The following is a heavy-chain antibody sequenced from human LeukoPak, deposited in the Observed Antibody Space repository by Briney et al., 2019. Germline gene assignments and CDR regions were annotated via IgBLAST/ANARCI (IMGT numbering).Heavy chain of an antibody. CDR3: ARVLVPGVLGAFDI. CDR1: GGSISTYC. Sequence: SETLSLTCSVSGGSISTYCWSWIRQPAGKGLEWIGRISSTGSTNYNPSLKSRVTMSVDTSRNQFSLMLSSVTAADTAVYYCARVLVPGVLGAFDIWGQGTTVTVSS. V-gene: IGHV4-4*07. CDR2: ISSTGST. J-gene: IGHJ3*02. D-gene: IGHD3-3*02.